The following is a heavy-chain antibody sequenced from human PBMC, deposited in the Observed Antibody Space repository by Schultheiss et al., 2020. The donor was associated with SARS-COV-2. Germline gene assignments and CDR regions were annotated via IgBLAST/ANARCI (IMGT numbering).Heavy chain of an antibody. CDR2: IDWDDDK. J-gene: IGHJ4*02. Sequence: TLSLTCTVSGGSISSYYWSWIRQPPGKALEWLARIDWDDDKYYSTSLKTRLTISKDTSKNQVVLTMTNMDPVDTATYYCAREPSYNLSLDYWGQGTLVTVSS. CDR1: GGSISSYYW. V-gene: IGHV2-70*11. D-gene: IGHD1-1*01. CDR3: AREPSYNLSLDY.